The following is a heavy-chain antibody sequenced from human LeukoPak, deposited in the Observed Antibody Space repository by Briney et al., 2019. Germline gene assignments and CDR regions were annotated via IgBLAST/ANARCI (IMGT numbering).Heavy chain of an antibody. CDR1: GFTFSDYY. CDR3: ASGNYYDSSGYYVHAFDI. V-gene: IGHV3-11*01. CDR2: ISSSGSTI. D-gene: IGHD3-22*01. Sequence: GGSLRLSCAASGFTFSDYYMSWIRQAPGKGLEWVSYISSSGSTIYYADSVKGRFTISRDNAKNSLYLQMNSLRAEDTAVYYCASGNYYDSSGYYVHAFDIWGQGTMVTVSS. J-gene: IGHJ3*02.